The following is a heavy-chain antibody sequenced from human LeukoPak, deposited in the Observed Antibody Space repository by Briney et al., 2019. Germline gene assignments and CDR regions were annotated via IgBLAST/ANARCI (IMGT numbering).Heavy chain of an antibody. CDR2: IYYSGST. CDR1: GGSISSGVYY. J-gene: IGHJ4*02. CDR3: ARQFYYDSGGSHY. D-gene: IGHD3-22*01. Sequence: SQTLSLTCTVSGGSISSGVYYWSWIRQHPGKGLEWIGYIYYSGSTYYNPSLESRVTISVDTSKNQFSLKLSSVTAADTAVYYCARQFYYDSGGSHYWGQGTLVTVSS. V-gene: IGHV4-31*03.